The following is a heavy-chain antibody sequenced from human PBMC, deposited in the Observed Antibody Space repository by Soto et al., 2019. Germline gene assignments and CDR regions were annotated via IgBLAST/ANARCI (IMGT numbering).Heavy chain of an antibody. V-gene: IGHV4-30-2*01. CDR2: IYHSGST. J-gene: IGHJ4*02. Sequence: SETLSLTCAVSGGSISSGGYSWSWIRQPPGKGLEWIGYIYHSGSTYYNPSLKSRVTISVDRSKNQFSLNLSSVTTADTAVYYCVRAGGGWSFDIWGQGTLVTVSS. CDR1: GGSISSGGYS. D-gene: IGHD6-19*01. CDR3: VRAGGGWSFDI.